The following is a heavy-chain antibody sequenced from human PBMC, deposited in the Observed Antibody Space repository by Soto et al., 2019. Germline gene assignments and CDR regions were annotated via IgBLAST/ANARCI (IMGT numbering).Heavy chain of an antibody. V-gene: IGHV4-31*03. J-gene: IGHJ1*01. Sequence: QVQLQESGPGLVKPSQTLSLTCSVSGAYFNSGGYIWNWVRQLPGKGPEWIGYIFHNGRAYYNPSVKSRATISMDTSERQFSLDLTSLTAADTAVYFCAGGPGALSEYSRYWGQGMLVTVTS. CDR2: IFHNGRA. D-gene: IGHD2-15*01. CDR3: AGGPGALSEYSRY. CDR1: GAYFNSGGYI.